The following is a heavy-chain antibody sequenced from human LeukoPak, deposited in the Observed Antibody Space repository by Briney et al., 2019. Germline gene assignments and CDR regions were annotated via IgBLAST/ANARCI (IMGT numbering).Heavy chain of an antibody. V-gene: IGHV3-48*03. CDR3: ARAPKWLRPLDY. D-gene: IGHD5-12*01. J-gene: IGHJ4*02. CDR2: ISSSGSTI. Sequence: GSLRLSCAASGFTFSSYEMNWVRQAPGKGLEWVSYISSSGSTIYYADSVKGRFTISRDNAKNSLYLQMNSLRAEDTAVYYCARAPKWLRPLDYWGQGTLVTVSS. CDR1: GFTFSSYE.